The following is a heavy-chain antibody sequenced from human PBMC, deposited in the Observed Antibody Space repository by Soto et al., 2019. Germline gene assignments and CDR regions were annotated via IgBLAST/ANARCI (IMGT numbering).Heavy chain of an antibody. CDR1: RPSFSSYA. CDR2: LSRMFGTA. Sequence: PVKVSFNASRPSFSSYASRRARQNTGPGPESMGGLSRMFGTANYAQKFQGRVTITADESTSRAYRELSSLRSEDTAVYYCARGPPDHITIFGVVLGWCDPWGQGTLVTVAS. D-gene: IGHD3-3*01. V-gene: IGHV1-69*13. CDR3: ARGPPDHITIFGVVLGWCDP. J-gene: IGHJ5*02.